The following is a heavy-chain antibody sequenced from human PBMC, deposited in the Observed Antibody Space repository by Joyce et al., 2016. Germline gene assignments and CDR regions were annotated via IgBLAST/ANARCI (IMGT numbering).Heavy chain of an antibody. CDR3: ARLRQTGNINDY. Sequence: QMQLVQSGAEVKKPGSSVKVSCKALGGTRSGYAVSWVRQAPGKGFEWMGGITPIFATAKYAQKFQARVTITADKSTNTAYMELSSLRYEDTAIYYCARLRQTGNINDYWGQGTLVTVSS. D-gene: IGHD1-14*01. CDR1: GGTRSGYA. V-gene: IGHV1-69*06. CDR2: ITPIFATA. J-gene: IGHJ4*02.